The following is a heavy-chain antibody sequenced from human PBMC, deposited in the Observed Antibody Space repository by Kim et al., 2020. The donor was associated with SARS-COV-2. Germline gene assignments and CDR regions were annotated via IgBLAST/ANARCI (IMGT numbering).Heavy chain of an antibody. CDR3: ARDRVNIVVVVAAPDY. V-gene: IGHV1-3*01. CDR2: INAGNGNT. J-gene: IGHJ4*02. Sequence: ASVMVSCKASGYTFTSYAMHWVRQAPGQRLEWMGWINAGNGNTKYSQKFQGRVTITRDTSASTAYMELSSLRSEDTAVYYCARDRVNIVVVVAAPDYWGQGTLVTVSS. D-gene: IGHD2-15*01. CDR1: GYTFTSYA.